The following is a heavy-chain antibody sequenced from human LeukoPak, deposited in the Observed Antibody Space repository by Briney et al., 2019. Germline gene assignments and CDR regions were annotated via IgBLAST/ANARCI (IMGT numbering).Heavy chain of an antibody. V-gene: IGHV4-34*01. CDR2: INHSGST. Sequence: PSETLSLTCTVSGDSISSYYWSWIRQPPGKGLEWIGEINHSGSTNYNPSLKSRVTISVDTSKNQFSLKLSSVTAADTAVYYCARPRNPGGIAVAARYWGQGTLVTVSS. J-gene: IGHJ4*02. CDR1: GDSISSYY. CDR3: ARPRNPGGIAVAARY. D-gene: IGHD6-19*01.